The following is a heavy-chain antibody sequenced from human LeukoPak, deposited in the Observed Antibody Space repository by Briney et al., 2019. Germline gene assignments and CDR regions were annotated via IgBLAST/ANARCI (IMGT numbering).Heavy chain of an antibody. CDR2: TSGSGRTT. D-gene: IGHD3-22*01. CDR1: GFTFSRYE. J-gene: IGHJ4*02. CDR3: ARVALDSSGDNYGQGAFDY. Sequence: PGGSLRLSCAASGFTFSRYEMNWVRQAPGKGLEWLSYTSGSGRTTFYGDSVKGRFTISRDNAKNSLYLQINSLRAEDTAVYYCARVALDSSGDNYGQGAFDYWGQGTLVTVSS. V-gene: IGHV3-48*03.